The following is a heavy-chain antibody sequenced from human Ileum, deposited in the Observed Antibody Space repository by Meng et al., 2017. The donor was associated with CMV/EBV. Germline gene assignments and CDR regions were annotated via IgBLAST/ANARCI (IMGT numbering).Heavy chain of an antibody. V-gene: IGHV1-69*12. CDR3: ATSGRGPKYYFDY. CDR2: ISPIFRTS. Sequence: QGPLVQAGGGVKKPGSSVKVSCEGSGGTFSSNAISWVRHAPGQGLEWMGVISPIFRTSNYAQKFQGRLTITADESTSTAYMELSSLTSGDTAVYYCATSGRGPKYYFDYWGQGTLVTVSS. CDR1: GGTFSSNA. D-gene: IGHD1-14*01. J-gene: IGHJ4*02.